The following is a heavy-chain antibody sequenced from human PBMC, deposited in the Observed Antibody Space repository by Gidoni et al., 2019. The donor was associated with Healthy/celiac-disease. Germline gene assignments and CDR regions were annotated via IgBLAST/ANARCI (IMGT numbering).Heavy chain of an antibody. J-gene: IGHJ6*02. CDR1: GYTFTSYG. V-gene: IGHV1-18*01. Sequence: QVQLVQSGAEVKKPGASVKVSCKASGYTFTSYGISWVRQAPGQGLEWMGWISAYNGNTNYAQKLQGRVTMTTDTSTSTAYMELRSLRSDDTAVYYCARADSSFYYYYYGMDVWGQGTTVTVSS. CDR2: ISAYNGNT. CDR3: ARADSSFYYYYYGMDV. D-gene: IGHD6-6*01.